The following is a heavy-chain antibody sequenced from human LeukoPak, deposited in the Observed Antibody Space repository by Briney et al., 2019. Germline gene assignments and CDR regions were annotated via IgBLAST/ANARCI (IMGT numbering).Heavy chain of an antibody. D-gene: IGHD3-10*01. CDR3: ARVGLAYGSGSYYPSSGMDV. CDR2: ISYDGSNK. Sequence: GGSLRLSCAASGFTFSSYAMHWVRQAPGKGLEWVAVISYDGSNKYYADSVKGRFTISRDNSKNTLYLQMNSLRAEDTAVYYCARVGLAYGSGSYYPSSGMDVWGQGTTVTVSS. V-gene: IGHV3-30-3*01. J-gene: IGHJ6*02. CDR1: GFTFSSYA.